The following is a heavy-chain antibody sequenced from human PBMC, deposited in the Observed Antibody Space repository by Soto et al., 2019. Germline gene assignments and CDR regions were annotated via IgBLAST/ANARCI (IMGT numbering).Heavy chain of an antibody. J-gene: IGHJ5*02. D-gene: IGHD2-15*01. CDR1: GGSISSSNW. CDR2: IYHSGST. CDR3: AREGYGRRWTSICFDR. V-gene: IGHV4-4*02. Sequence: QVQLQESGPGLVKPSGTLSLTCAVSGGSISSSNWWSWVRQPPGKGLEWMGEIYHSGSTNYNPSLKSRVLISXXKXKXXSSLELTSVTAADTAVYYRAREGYGRRWTSICFDRWGQGTLVTVSS.